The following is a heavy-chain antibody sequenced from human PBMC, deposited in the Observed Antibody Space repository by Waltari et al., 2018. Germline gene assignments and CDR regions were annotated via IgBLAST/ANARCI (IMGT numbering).Heavy chain of an antibody. CDR1: GFTFSSYS. D-gene: IGHD3-3*01. V-gene: IGHV3-21*01. CDR2: ISSSSSYI. CDR3: ARDDFWSGEGNYFDY. J-gene: IGHJ4*02. Sequence: EVQLVESGGGLVKPGGSLRLSCAASGFTFSSYSMNWVRQAPGKGLEWVSSISSSSSYIYYAVSVKGRFTISRDNAKNSLYLQMNSLRAEDTAVYYCARDDFWSGEGNYFDYWGQGTLVTVSS.